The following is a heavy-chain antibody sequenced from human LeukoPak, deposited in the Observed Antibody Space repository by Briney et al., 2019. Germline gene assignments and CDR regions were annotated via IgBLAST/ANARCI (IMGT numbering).Heavy chain of an antibody. J-gene: IGHJ4*02. CDR3: ASDRYSSGWYPGSFDY. D-gene: IGHD6-19*01. V-gene: IGHV3-21*01. CDR1: GFTFSSYS. CDR2: ISSSSSYI. Sequence: GGSLRLSCAATGFTFSSYSMNWVRQAPGKGLEWVSSISSSSSYIYYADSVKGRFTISRDNAKNSLYLQMNSLRAEDTAVYYCASDRYSSGWYPGSFDYWGQGTLVTVSS.